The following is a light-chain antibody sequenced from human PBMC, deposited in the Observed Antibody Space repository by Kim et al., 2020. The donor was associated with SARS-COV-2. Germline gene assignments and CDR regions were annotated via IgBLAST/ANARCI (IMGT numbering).Light chain of an antibody. Sequence: SVTPKEKVTFTCRASQSIGSSLHWFQQKPDQSPKLLIKYASQSFSGVSSRFSGSGSGTDFTLTINRLEAEDAATYYCHQSSSLPYTFGQGTKLEI. V-gene: IGKV6-21*01. J-gene: IGKJ2*01. CDR2: YAS. CDR3: HQSSSLPYT. CDR1: QSIGSS.